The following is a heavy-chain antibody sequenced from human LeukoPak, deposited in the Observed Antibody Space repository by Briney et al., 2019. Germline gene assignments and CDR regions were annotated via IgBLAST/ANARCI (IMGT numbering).Heavy chain of an antibody. CDR3: ARVGGLDAFDI. Sequence: PGGSLRLSCAASGFTVSSNYMNWVRQAPGKGLEWVSIIYSGGSTYYTDSVKGRFTISRHNSQNTLFLQMNSLRAEDTAVYYCARVGGLDAFDIWGQGTMVTVSS. V-gene: IGHV3-53*04. J-gene: IGHJ3*02. D-gene: IGHD1-26*01. CDR1: GFTVSSNY. CDR2: IYSGGST.